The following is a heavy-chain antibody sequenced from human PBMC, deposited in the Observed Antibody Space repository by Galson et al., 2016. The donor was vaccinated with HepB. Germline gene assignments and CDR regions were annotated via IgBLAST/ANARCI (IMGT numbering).Heavy chain of an antibody. Sequence: SLRLSCAASGFTFGSYSMNWVRQAPGKGLEWVSYIRSSSSTIYYADSVKGRFTISRDNAKNSLYLQMNSLRDEDTAVYYCARDRVSGDFWSGYYTGIGMDVWGQGTTVTVSS. V-gene: IGHV3-48*02. CDR3: ARDRVSGDFWSGYYTGIGMDV. CDR1: GFTFGSYS. D-gene: IGHD3-3*01. CDR2: IRSSSSTI. J-gene: IGHJ6*02.